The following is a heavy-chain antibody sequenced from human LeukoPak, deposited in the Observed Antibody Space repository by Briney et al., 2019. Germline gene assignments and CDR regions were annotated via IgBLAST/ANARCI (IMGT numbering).Heavy chain of an antibody. CDR2: IIPIFGTA. V-gene: IGHV1-69*06. CDR1: GYTFTSYG. J-gene: IGHJ4*02. CDR3: VRDRTKYCSSTSCPLDY. D-gene: IGHD2-2*01. Sequence: SVKVSCKASGYTFTSYGVSWVRQAPGQGLEWMGGIIPIFGTANYAQKFQGRVTITADKSTSTAYMELSSLRSEDTAVYYCVRDRTKYCSSTSCPLDYWGQGTLVTVSS.